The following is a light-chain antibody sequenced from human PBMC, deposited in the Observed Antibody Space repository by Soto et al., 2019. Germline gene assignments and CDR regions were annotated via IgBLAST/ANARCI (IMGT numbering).Light chain of an antibody. CDR2: AAS. V-gene: IGKV3-15*01. CDR1: QSVNSN. J-gene: IGKJ1*01. Sequence: IVMTQSPASLSVSPGERATLSCRASQSVNSNLAWYQQKPGQAPRLLIYAASTRATGIPARFSGSGSGTEFTLTISSLQSEDFAVYYCQQSNTRPPWTFGQGTKVEIK. CDR3: QQSNTRPPWT.